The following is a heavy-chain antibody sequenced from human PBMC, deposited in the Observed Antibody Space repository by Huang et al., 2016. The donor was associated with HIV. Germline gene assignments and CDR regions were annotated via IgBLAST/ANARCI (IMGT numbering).Heavy chain of an antibody. D-gene: IGHD2-2*01. Sequence: QVQLQESGPGLVKPSETLSLTCTVSGGSISTYYWSWIRQSAGKGLEWSGRFYTSGNTNYKPSLRSRVTMSVDTSKNQFSLRLTSVTAADTAVYYCARENEFCGSTNCHHYYYGLDVWGQGTTVTVSS. J-gene: IGHJ6*02. CDR3: ARENEFCGSTNCHHYYYGLDV. V-gene: IGHV4-4*07. CDR2: FYTSGNT. CDR1: GGSISTYY.